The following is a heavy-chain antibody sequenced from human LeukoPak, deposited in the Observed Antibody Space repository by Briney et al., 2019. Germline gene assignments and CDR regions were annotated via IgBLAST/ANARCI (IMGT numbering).Heavy chain of an antibody. CDR1: GFTFGTYA. CDR2: ISYHGRKK. J-gene: IGHJ4*02. Sequence: GRSLRLSCAASGFTFGTYAMHWVRQAPGKGLEWVAMISYHGRKKLYADSVKGRFTISRDNAKNSLYLQMNSLRAEDTAVYYCARDLGWYYFDYWGQGTLVTVSS. CDR3: ARDLGWYYFDY. D-gene: IGHD6-19*01. V-gene: IGHV3-30*04.